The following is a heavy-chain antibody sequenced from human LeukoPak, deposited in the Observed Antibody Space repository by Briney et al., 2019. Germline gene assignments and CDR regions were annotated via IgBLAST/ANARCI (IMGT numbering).Heavy chain of an antibody. J-gene: IGHJ4*02. CDR1: GFTFSSYE. CDR3: VRDATETQMGWVYFDY. V-gene: IGHV3-48*03. CDR2: ISRSGTFI. D-gene: IGHD4-17*01. Sequence: AGGSLRLSCAASGFTFSSYEMNWVRQAPGKGLEWLSYISRSGTFIQYADSVKGRFTISSDDAKNSLYLQMNRLRAEDTGVYHCVRDATETQMGWVYFDYWGQGTLVTVSS.